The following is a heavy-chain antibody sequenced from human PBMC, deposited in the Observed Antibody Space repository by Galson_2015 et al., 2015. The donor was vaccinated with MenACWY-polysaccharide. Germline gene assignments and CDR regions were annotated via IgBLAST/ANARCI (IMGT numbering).Heavy chain of an antibody. CDR2: IKKDGSEK. J-gene: IGHJ6*02. CDR3: ARGHYGMDV. Sequence: SLRLSCAVSGFTFKNYWMSWVRQAPGKGLEWVANIKKDGSEKYCVDSVKGRFTISRDNGRSSLYLQMNGLRAEDTAVYYCARGHYGMDVWGQGTTVIVS. CDR1: GFTFKNYW. V-gene: IGHV3-7*01.